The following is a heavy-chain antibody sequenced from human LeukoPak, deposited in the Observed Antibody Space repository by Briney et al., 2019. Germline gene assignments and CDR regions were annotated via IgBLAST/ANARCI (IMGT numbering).Heavy chain of an antibody. CDR3: ARHRALAYCGGDCLYYFDY. D-gene: IGHD2-21*02. CDR2: IYYSGST. V-gene: IGHV4-39*01. J-gene: IGHJ4*02. CDR1: GGSISSSSYY. Sequence: SETLSRTCTISGGSISSSSYYWGWIRQPPGKGLEWSGSIYYSGSTYYNPSLKSRVTISVDTSKNQFSLKLSSMTAADTAVYYCARHRALAYCGGDCLYYFDYWGQGTLVTVSS.